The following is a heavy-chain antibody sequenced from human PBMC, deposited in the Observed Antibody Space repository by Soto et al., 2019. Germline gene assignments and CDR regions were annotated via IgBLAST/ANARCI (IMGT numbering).Heavy chain of an antibody. CDR3: AHIPVVVVVASTHFDY. Sequence: QITLKESGPTLVNPTQTLTLTCTFSGFSLSTSGVGVGWIRQPPGKALEWLALIYWDDDKRYSPSLKSRLTITKDTSKNQVVLTMTNIDPVDTATYYCAHIPVVVVVASTHFDYWGQGTLVTVSS. D-gene: IGHD2-15*01. V-gene: IGHV2-5*02. CDR1: GFSLSTSGVG. CDR2: IYWDDDK. J-gene: IGHJ4*02.